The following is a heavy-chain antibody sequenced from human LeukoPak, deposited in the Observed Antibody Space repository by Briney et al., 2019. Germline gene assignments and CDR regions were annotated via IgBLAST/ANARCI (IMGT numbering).Heavy chain of an antibody. D-gene: IGHD6-19*01. J-gene: IGHJ4*02. V-gene: IGHV4-4*09. CDR2: IYTSGST. CDR3: ASQLHSSGWSNFDY. CDR1: GGSISSYY. Sequence: SETLSLTCTVSGGSISSYYWSWIRQPPGKGLEWIGYIYTSGSTNYNPSLKSRVTMSVDTSKNQFSLKLSSVTAADTAVYYCASQLHSSGWSNFDYWGQGTLVTVSS.